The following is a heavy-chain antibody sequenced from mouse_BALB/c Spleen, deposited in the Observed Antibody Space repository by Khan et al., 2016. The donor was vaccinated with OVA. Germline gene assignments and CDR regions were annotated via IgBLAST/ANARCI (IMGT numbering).Heavy chain of an antibody. CDR3: PRAGNYARWYFDV. CDR2: INSGSTYT. CDR1: GFSFTTYT. J-gene: IGHJ1*01. Sequence: EVELVESGGGLVRPGGSLKLSCAASGFSFTTYTMSWVRQTPERRLEWVATINSGSTYTYYPDSVKGRFTITSDNAKNTLYLQMSSLKSEDTAMSYCPRAGNYARWYFDVWGSGTTVTVSS. V-gene: IGHV5-6-4*01. D-gene: IGHD2-1*01.